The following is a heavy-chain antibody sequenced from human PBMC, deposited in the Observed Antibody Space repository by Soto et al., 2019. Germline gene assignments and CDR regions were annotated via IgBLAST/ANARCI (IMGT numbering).Heavy chain of an antibody. CDR1: GYSISSGYY. Sequence: SETLSLTCAVSGYSISSGYYWGWIRQPPGKGLEWIGSIYHSGSTYYNPSLKSRVTISVDTSKNQFSLKLSSVTAADTAVYYCARGGITGYTHYYPYGMDVWGQGPTVTVSS. CDR2: IYHSGST. J-gene: IGHJ6*02. V-gene: IGHV4-38-2*01. D-gene: IGHD3-9*01. CDR3: ARGGITGYTHYYPYGMDV.